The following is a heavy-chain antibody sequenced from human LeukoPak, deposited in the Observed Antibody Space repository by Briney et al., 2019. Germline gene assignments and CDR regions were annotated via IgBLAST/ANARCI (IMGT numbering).Heavy chain of an antibody. V-gene: IGHV3-23*01. CDR3: AKSLVRWAFDY. CDR1: GFTFRNYD. CDR2: LTTDGGST. D-gene: IGHD4-23*01. J-gene: IGHJ4*02. Sequence: GGSLRLSCAASGFTFRNYDMSWVRQAPGKVLEWVSSLTTDGGSTEYADSVKGRFTISRDNSKNTLYLQMNSLRAEDTALYYCAKSLVRWAFDYWGQGTLVTVSS.